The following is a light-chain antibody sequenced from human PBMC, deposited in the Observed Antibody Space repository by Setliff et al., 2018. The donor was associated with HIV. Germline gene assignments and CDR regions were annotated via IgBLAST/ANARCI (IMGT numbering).Light chain of an antibody. J-gene: IGLJ1*01. CDR1: TSDVGGYNY. V-gene: IGLV2-14*01. Sequence: QSALTQPASVSGSPGQSITISCTGTTSDVGGYNYVSWYQQHPGKAPKLIIYEVRNRPSGVSDRFSGSKSGNTASLTISGLQADDEADYYCSSYAITNTLPFGTGTKVTVL. CDR3: SSYAITNTLP. CDR2: EVR.